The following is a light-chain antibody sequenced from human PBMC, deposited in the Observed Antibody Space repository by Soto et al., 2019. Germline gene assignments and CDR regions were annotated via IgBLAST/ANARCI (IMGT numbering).Light chain of an antibody. Sequence: QSVLTQPASLSAPPGEKVTISRSGRGSNIGRNYVSWYRQFPGTAPQLLIYDDSKRHSGVPDRLSGSRYGTSASLAIAGLQPGDEAVYYCGTWDESLGAGVFGGGTKLTVL. CDR2: DDS. J-gene: IGLJ2*01. CDR3: GTWDESLGAGV. V-gene: IGLV1-51*01. CDR1: GSNIGRNY.